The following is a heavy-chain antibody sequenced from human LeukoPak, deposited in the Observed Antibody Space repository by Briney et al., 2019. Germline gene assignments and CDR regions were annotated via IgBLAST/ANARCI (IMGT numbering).Heavy chain of an antibody. J-gene: IGHJ6*02. CDR3: ARDRHDSSGYFSPVYYYYGMDV. CDR1: GYSFTTYW. V-gene: IGHV5-51*01. D-gene: IGHD3-22*01. Sequence: GGSLKISCKGSGYSFTTYWIGWVRQMPGKGLEWMGIIYPGDSDTRYSPSFQGQVTISADKSINTAYLQWSSLKASDTAMYYCARDRHDSSGYFSPVYYYYGMDVWGQGTTVTVSS. CDR2: IYPGDSDT.